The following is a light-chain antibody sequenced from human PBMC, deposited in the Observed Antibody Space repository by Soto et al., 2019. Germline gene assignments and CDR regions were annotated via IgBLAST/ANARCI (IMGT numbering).Light chain of an antibody. CDR2: LNSAGSH. V-gene: IGLV4-69*01. J-gene: IGLJ2*01. CDR1: SGHSSYP. CDR3: QTWGTGIVI. Sequence: QLVLTQSPAASASLGASVKLTCTLSSGHSSYPIAWHQQQPEKGPRYLMKLNSAGSHSKGDGIPDRFSGSSSGAERYLTISSLQSQDEADYYCQTWGTGIVIFGGGTKLTVI.